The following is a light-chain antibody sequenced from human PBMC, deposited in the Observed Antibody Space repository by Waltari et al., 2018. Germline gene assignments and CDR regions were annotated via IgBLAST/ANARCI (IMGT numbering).Light chain of an antibody. V-gene: IGLV2-8*01. Sequence: QSVLTQPPSASGSPGQSVSISCTGTSSDVGGYDYVSWYQHHPGKAPKLMIYDVSKRPSGVPDRFSGSKSGNTASLTVSGLQADDEADYYCSSYAGNNNYIFGSGTKVTVL. CDR2: DVS. CDR3: SSYAGNNNYI. CDR1: SSDVGGYDY. J-gene: IGLJ1*01.